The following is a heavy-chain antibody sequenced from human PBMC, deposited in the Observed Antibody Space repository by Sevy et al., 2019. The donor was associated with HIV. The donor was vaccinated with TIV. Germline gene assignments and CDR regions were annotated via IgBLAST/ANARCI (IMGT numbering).Heavy chain of an antibody. CDR2: IYSGGST. CDR3: RMNAIQGAWAFDI. J-gene: IGHJ3*02. Sequence: GGSLRLSCAASGFTVSSNYMSWVRQAPGKGLEWVSVIYSGGSTYYADSVKGRFTISRDNSKNTLYLQMNSLRAEDTAVYYCRMNAIQGAWAFDIWGQGTMVTVSS. D-gene: IGHD2-21*01. CDR1: GFTVSSNY. V-gene: IGHV3-53*01.